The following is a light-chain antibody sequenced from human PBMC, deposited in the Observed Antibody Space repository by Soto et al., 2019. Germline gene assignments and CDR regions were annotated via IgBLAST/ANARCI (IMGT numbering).Light chain of an antibody. CDR3: QESRSALWGT. Sequence: DIQMTQSPSSLSASLGDRVPIPCRTSQNIYNALNWYQQKAGRAPAVLIYGASNLQGGVPLRFSGSGSGTDFTLTISGLQPEDSATYYCQESRSALWGTCGQGTKVDIK. J-gene: IGKJ1*01. CDR2: GAS. V-gene: IGKV1-39*01. CDR1: QNIYNA.